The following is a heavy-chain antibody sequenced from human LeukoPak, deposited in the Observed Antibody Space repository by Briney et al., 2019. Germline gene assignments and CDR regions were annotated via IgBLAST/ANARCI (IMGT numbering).Heavy chain of an antibody. CDR3: ARVAYSSSGNWFDP. V-gene: IGHV4-38-2*02. CDR1: GYSISSGYY. CDR2: IYHSGST. J-gene: IGHJ5*02. Sequence: SETLSLTCTVPGYSISSGYYWGWIRQPPGKGLEWIGSIYHSGSTYYNPSLKSRVTISVDTSKNQFSLKLSSVTAADTAVYYCARVAYSSSGNWFDPWGQGTLVTVSS. D-gene: IGHD6-6*01.